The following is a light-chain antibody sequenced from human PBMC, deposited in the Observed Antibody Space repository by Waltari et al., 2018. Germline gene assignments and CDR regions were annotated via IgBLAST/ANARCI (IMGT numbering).Light chain of an antibody. Sequence: DIQMTQSPSSLSASIGDRVTITCRASQSISTYLNWYQQKPGKAPNLLIYGASSLESGVPSRFSGSGSGTGFTLTISSLQPEDFATYYCQQTYSVPTFGGGTKVEIK. J-gene: IGKJ4*01. CDR1: QSISTY. CDR2: GAS. V-gene: IGKV1-39*01. CDR3: QQTYSVPT.